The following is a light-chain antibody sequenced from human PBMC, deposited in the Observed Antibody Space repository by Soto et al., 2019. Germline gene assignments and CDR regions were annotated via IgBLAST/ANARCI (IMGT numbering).Light chain of an antibody. CDR2: DVT. Sequence: QPVLTQPPSASGSPGQSVTISCTGTSSDVGGYNSVSWYQHHPGEAPKLMICDVTKRPSGVPDRFSGSKSGNTASLTVSGLQAEDEADYYCSSYAGSNNVIFGGGTQLTVL. J-gene: IGLJ2*01. V-gene: IGLV2-8*01. CDR1: SSDVGGYNS. CDR3: SSYAGSNNVI.